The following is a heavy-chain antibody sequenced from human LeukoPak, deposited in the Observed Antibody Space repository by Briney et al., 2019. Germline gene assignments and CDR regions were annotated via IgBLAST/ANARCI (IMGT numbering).Heavy chain of an antibody. D-gene: IGHD3-10*01. Sequence: GGSLRLSCAASGFTFSSYGMHWVRQAPGKGLEWVSSISGSSASIYYADSVKGRFTISRDSAKNSLYLQMNCLRAEDTAIYYCATMVRGVIRDFYYYYMDVWGKGTTVTVSS. CDR2: ISGSSASI. J-gene: IGHJ6*03. CDR1: GFTFSSYG. CDR3: ATMVRGVIRDFYYYYMDV. V-gene: IGHV3-21*01.